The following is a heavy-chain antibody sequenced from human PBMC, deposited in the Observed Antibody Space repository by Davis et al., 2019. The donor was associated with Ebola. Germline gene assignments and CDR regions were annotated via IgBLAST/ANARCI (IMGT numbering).Heavy chain of an antibody. V-gene: IGHV3-7*03. J-gene: IGHJ5*02. CDR2: IKQDGSEK. CDR3: ARARTWFGELGWFDP. D-gene: IGHD3-10*01. Sequence: GESLKISCAASGFTVSSNHMSWVRQAPGKGLEWVANIKQDGSEKYFVDSVKGRFTISRDNAKNSLYLQMNSLRAEDTAVYYCARARTWFGELGWFDPWGQGTLVTVSS. CDR1: GFTVSSNH.